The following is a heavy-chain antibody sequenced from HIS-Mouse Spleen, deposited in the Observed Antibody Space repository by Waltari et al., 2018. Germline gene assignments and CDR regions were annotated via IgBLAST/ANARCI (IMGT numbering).Heavy chain of an antibody. J-gene: IGHJ2*01. CDR2: INHSGST. CDR3: ARGPQLGTYWYFDL. V-gene: IGHV4-34*01. D-gene: IGHD7-27*01. Sequence: QVQLQQWGAGLLKPSETLSLTCAVYGGSFSGYYWSWIRQPPGKGLEWIGEINHSGSTNYNPSLKSRVTISVDTSKNQFSLKLNSVTPEDTAVYYCARGPQLGTYWYFDLWGRGTLVTVSS. CDR1: GGSFSGYY.